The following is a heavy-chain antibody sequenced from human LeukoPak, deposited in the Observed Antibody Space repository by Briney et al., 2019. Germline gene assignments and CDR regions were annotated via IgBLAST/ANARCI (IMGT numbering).Heavy chain of an antibody. CDR2: IIPILGIA. CDR1: GGTFSSYA. V-gene: IGHV1-69*04. Sequence: ASVKVSCKASGGTFSSYAISWVRQAPGQGLEWMGRIIPILGIANYAQKFQGRVTITADKSTSTAYMELSSLRSEDTAVYYCARDRSYSSSLDYWGQGTLVTVSS. D-gene: IGHD6-13*01. J-gene: IGHJ4*02. CDR3: ARDRSYSSSLDY.